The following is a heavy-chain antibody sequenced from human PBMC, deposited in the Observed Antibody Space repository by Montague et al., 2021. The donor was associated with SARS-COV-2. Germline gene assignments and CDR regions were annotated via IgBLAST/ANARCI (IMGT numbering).Heavy chain of an antibody. V-gene: IGHV4-34*01. J-gene: IGHJ3*02. D-gene: IGHD5-18*01. CDR2: INHSGTT. Sequence: SETLSLTCAVYGGSFSGYYWTWIRQSPGKGLEWIAEINHSGTTNYNFNPSLRSRVTISVDTSKSQFSLKLSSVTAEDTALYYCAKDMTLRGYNYGDNAFDNWGQGTMVTVSS. CDR3: AKDMTLRGYNYGDNAFDN. CDR1: GGSFSGYY.